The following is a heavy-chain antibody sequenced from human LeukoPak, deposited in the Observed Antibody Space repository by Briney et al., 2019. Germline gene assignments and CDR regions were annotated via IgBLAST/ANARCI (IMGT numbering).Heavy chain of an antibody. J-gene: IGHJ4*02. CDR2: FDPEDGET. CDR1: GYTLTELS. D-gene: IGHD6-13*01. V-gene: IGHV1-24*01. Sequence: ASVKVSCKVSGYTLTELSMHWVRQAPGKGLEWMGGFDPEDGETIYAQKFQGRVTMTEDTSTDTAYMELSSLRSEDTAVYYCATPETKYSSSWYPRSGFDHWGQGTLVTVSS. CDR3: ATPETKYSSSWYPRSGFDH.